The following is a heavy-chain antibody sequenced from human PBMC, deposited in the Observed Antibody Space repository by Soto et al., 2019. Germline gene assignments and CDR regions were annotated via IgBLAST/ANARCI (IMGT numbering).Heavy chain of an antibody. V-gene: IGHV3-30-3*01. CDR3: ARGVTMVRGELFRPYYYGMDV. CDR2: ISYDGSNK. CDR1: GFTFSSYA. J-gene: IGHJ6*02. Sequence: GSLRLSCAASGFTFSSYAMHWVRQAPGKGLEWVAVISYDGSNKYYADSVKGRFTISRDNSKNTLYLQMNSLRAEDTAVYYCARGVTMVRGELFRPYYYGMDVWGQGTTVTVSS. D-gene: IGHD3-10*01.